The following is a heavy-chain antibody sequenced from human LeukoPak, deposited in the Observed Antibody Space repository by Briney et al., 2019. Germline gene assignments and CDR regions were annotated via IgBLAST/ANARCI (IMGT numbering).Heavy chain of an antibody. V-gene: IGHV1-69*05. CDR3: ARDRKVNGGYSYGFGY. D-gene: IGHD5-18*01. CDR1: GGTFSSYA. CDR2: IIPIFGIA. J-gene: IGHJ4*02. Sequence: GASVKVSCKASGGTFSSYAISWVRQAPGQGLEWMGGIIPIFGIANYAQKLQGRVTITTDESTSTAYMELSSLRSEDTAVYYCARDRKVNGGYSYGFGYWGQGTLVTVSS.